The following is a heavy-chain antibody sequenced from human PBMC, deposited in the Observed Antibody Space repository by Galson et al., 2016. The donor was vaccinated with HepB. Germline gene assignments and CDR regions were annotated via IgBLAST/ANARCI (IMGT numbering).Heavy chain of an antibody. Sequence: SLRLSCAASGFVFSNFGLSWVRQAPGKGLEWVASISTGGTTYYSDSVQGRFTISRDNSNNTLYLQMNGLRADDTAVYYCAKEGLVRRNFDHWGQGTLLTVSS. J-gene: IGHJ4*02. D-gene: IGHD1-1*01. CDR3: AKEGLVRRNFDH. V-gene: IGHV3-23*01. CDR2: ISTGGTT. CDR1: GFVFSNFG.